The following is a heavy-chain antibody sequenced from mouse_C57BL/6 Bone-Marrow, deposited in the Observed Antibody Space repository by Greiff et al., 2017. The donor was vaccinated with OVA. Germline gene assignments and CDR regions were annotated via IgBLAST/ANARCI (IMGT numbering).Heavy chain of an antibody. D-gene: IGHD2-5*01. CDR1: GFTFSDYY. Sequence: EVQVVESGGGLVQPGGSLKLSCAASGFTFSDYYMYWVRQTPEKRLEWVAYISNGGGSTYYPDTVKGRFTISRDNAKNTLYLQMSRLKSEDTAMYYCARSYYSNYVWFAYLGQGTLVTVSA. CDR3: ARSYYSNYVWFAY. J-gene: IGHJ3*01. CDR2: ISNGGGST. V-gene: IGHV5-12*01.